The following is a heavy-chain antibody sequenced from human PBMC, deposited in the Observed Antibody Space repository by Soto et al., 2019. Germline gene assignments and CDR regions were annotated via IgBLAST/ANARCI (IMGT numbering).Heavy chain of an antibody. CDR1: GYTFTSYA. V-gene: IGHV1-3*01. CDR2: INAGNGNT. Sequence: GASVKVSCKASGYTFTSYAMHWVRQATGQRLEWMGWINAGNGNTKYSQKFQGRVTITRDTSASTAYMELSSLRSEDTAVYYCARTPSIAVAGMANFDYWGQGTLVTVSS. J-gene: IGHJ4*02. D-gene: IGHD6-19*01. CDR3: ARTPSIAVAGMANFDY.